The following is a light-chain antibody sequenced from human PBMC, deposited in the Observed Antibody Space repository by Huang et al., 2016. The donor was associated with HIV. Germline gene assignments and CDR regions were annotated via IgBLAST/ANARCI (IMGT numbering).Light chain of an antibody. CDR2: GAS. CDR1: QSVGTN. V-gene: IGKV3-15*01. Sequence: EIVMTQSPATLSVSPGERATLSCRASQSVGTNLGWYQQKPGQAPRLLIYGASNRATGIPARFSVRGSGTEFTLTISSLQSEDFAVYYCEQYNNWPPEITFGGGTKVEIK. CDR3: EQYNNWPPEIT. J-gene: IGKJ4*01.